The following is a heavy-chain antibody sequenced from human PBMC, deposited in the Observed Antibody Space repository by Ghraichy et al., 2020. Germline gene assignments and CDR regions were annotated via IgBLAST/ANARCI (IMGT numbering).Heavy chain of an antibody. CDR3: ARLGNSRIRIKTYYYYYGMDV. V-gene: IGHV1-8*01. Sequence: ASVKVSCKASGYTFTSYDINWVRQATGQGLEWMGWMNPNSGNTGYAQKFQGRVTMTRNTSISTAYMELSSLRSEDTAVYYCARLGNSRIRIKTYYYYYGMDVWGQGTTVTVSS. D-gene: IGHD4-23*01. J-gene: IGHJ6*02. CDR1: GYTFTSYD. CDR2: MNPNSGNT.